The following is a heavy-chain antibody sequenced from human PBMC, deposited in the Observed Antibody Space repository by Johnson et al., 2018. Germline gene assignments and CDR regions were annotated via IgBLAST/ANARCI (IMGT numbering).Heavy chain of an antibody. Sequence: VQLQESGGGLVQPGGSXRLSCAASGFTFSSYAMSWVRQAPGTGLEWVSAISGSGGSTYYADSVKGRFTISRDNSKNTLYLQMNSLRAEDKAVYYGAKFGENYYGSGSYLYYYYGMDVWGQGTTVTVSS. D-gene: IGHD3-10*01. CDR1: GFTFSSYA. CDR2: ISGSGGST. CDR3: AKFGENYYGSGSYLYYYYGMDV. V-gene: IGHV3-23*01. J-gene: IGHJ6*02.